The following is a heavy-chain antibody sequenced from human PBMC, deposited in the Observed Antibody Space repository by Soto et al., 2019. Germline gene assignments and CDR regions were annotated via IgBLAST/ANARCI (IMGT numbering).Heavy chain of an antibody. Sequence: GGFLRLSCAASGFTFSSYWMHWVHQAPGKGLVWVSRINSDGSSTSYADSVKGRFTISRDNAKNTLYLQMNSLRAEDTDVYYRERVPETYYYNSSGYFHYGAQEPLLTFSS. CDR1: GFTFSSYW. CDR3: ERVPETYYYNSSGYFHY. D-gene: IGHD3-22*01. V-gene: IGHV3-74*01. CDR2: INSDGSST. J-gene: IGHJ4*02.